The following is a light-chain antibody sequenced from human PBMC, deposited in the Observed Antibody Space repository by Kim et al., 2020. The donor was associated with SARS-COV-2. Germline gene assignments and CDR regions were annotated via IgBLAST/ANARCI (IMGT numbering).Light chain of an antibody. V-gene: IGKV1-39*01. CDR2: ATS. CDR1: QNITNY. CDR3: QQSYSTPRT. Sequence: ASVGDRVTITCRASQNITNYLNWYQQKPGKAPKLLIYATSSLQSGVPSRFSGSGSGADFTLNISSLQPEDFATYYCQQSYSTPRTFGQGTKVDIK. J-gene: IGKJ1*01.